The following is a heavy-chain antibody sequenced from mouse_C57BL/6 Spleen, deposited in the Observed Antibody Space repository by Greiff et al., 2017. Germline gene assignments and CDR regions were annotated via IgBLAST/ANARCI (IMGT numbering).Heavy chain of an antibody. CDR2: ISSGSSTI. Sequence: EVMLVESGGGLVKPGGSLKLSCAASGFTFSDYGMHWVRQAPEKGLEWVAYISSGSSTIYYADTVKGRFTISSDNAKNTLFLQMTSLRSEDTAMYYCAGNYVGGYYAMGYWGQGTSVTVSS. CDR3: AGNYVGGYYAMGY. D-gene: IGHD1-1*01. CDR1: GFTFSDYG. J-gene: IGHJ4*01. V-gene: IGHV5-17*01.